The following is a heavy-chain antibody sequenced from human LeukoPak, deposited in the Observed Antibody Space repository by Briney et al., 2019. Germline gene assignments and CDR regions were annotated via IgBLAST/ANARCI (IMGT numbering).Heavy chain of an antibody. D-gene: IGHD2/OR15-2a*01. V-gene: IGHV4-61*02. CDR3: AREHPNIPFDY. CDR1: GGSISSGSYY. CDR2: IYTSGST. Sequence: PSETLSLTCTVSGGSISSGSYYWSWIRPPAGKGLEWIGRIYTSGSTNYNPSLKSRVTISVDTSKNQFSLKLSSVTAADTAVYYCAREHPNIPFDYWGQGTLVTVSS. J-gene: IGHJ4*02.